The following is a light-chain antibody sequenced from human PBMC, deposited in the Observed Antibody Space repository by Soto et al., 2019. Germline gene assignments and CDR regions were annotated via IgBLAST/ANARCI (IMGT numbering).Light chain of an antibody. CDR3: PSYDCSLSGSV. V-gene: IGLV1-40*01. J-gene: IGLJ7*01. Sequence: QSVLTQPPSVSGAPGQRVTISCTGNSSNIGAGYDVHWYQQLPGTAPKLLIYGNNNRPSGVPDRFSGSKSGTSASLAITGLQAEDAADYYCPSYDCSLSGSVFGGGTQLTVL. CDR1: SSNIGAGYD. CDR2: GNN.